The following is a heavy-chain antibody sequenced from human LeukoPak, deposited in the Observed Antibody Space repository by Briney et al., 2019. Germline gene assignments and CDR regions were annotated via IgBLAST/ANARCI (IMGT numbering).Heavy chain of an antibody. CDR1: GFTFSSYW. V-gene: IGHV3-23*01. CDR3: AKVSQQLVFLGYFDY. Sequence: TGGSLRLSCAASGFTFSSYWMNWVRQAPGKGLEWVSAISGSGGSTYYADSVKGRFTISRDNSKNTLYLQMNSLRAEDTAVYYCAKVSQQLVFLGYFDYWGQGTLVTVSS. CDR2: ISGSGGST. J-gene: IGHJ4*02. D-gene: IGHD6-13*01.